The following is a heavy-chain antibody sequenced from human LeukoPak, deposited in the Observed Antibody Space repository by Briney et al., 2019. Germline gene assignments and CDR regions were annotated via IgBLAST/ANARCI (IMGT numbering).Heavy chain of an antibody. J-gene: IGHJ4*02. CDR2: ISSSSSYI. D-gene: IGHD3-10*01. CDR3: ARDSSYYAFDY. Sequence: GGSLRLSWAASGFTFGSYSMNWVRKAPGKGLEWVSSISSSSSYIYYADSVKGRFTISRDNAKNSLYLQMNSLRAEDTAVYYCARDSSYYAFDYWGQGTLVTVSS. V-gene: IGHV3-21*01. CDR1: GFTFGSYS.